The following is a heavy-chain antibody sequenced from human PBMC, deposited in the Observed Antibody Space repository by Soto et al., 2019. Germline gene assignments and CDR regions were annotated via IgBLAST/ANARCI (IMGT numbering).Heavy chain of an antibody. CDR3: ARDQYYYGSGSYPYYYYGMDV. D-gene: IGHD3-10*01. CDR2: ITSSGSTI. CDR1: GFTFSDYY. V-gene: IGHV3-11*01. J-gene: IGHJ6*02. Sequence: QVQLVESGGGLVKPGGSLRLSCAASGFTFSDYYMSWIRQAPGKGLKWVSYITSSGSTIYYADSVKGRFTISRDNAKNSLYLQMNSLRAEDTAVYYCARDQYYYGSGSYPYYYYGMDVWGQGTTVTVSS.